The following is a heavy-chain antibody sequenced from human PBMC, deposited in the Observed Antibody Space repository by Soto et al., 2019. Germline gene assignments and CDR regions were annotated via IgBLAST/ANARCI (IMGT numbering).Heavy chain of an antibody. D-gene: IGHD2-15*01. CDR1: GGSISSSSYY. CDR2: IYYSGST. CDR3: ASGDIVVVVAAISHNYTYDYMDV. V-gene: IGHV4-39*01. J-gene: IGHJ6*03. Sequence: PSETLSLTCTVSGGSISSSSYYWGWIRQPPGKGLEWIGSIYYSGSTYYNPSLRSRVTISVDTSKNQFSLKLSSVTAADTAVYYCASGDIVVVVAAISHNYTYDYMDVWGKGTTVTV.